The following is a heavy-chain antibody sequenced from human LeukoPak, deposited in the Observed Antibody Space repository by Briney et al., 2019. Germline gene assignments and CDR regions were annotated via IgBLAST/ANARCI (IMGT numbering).Heavy chain of an antibody. CDR2: IYNTGST. CDR1: GGSISSSTYN. CDR3: ASQPYYESSGYYFY. V-gene: IGHV4-39*01. Sequence: SETLSLTCTVSGGSISSSTYNWGWIRQPPGKGLEWIGSIYNTGSTFYNPSLKSRATISIDTSKNQFSLKLSSVTAAGTAIYYCASQPYYESSGYYFYWGQGTLVTVSS. J-gene: IGHJ4*02. D-gene: IGHD3-22*01.